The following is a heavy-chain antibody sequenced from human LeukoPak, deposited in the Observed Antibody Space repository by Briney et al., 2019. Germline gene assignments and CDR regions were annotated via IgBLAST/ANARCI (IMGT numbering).Heavy chain of an antibody. CDR3: ARVGSYSFDY. D-gene: IGHD1-26*01. J-gene: IGHJ4*02. Sequence: PSETLPLTCTVSGGSISSYYWSWIRQSPGKGLEWIGYIYYSGNTNYNPPLKSRVTISVDTSKNQFSLKLSSVTAADTAVYYCARVGSYSFDYWGQGTLATVSS. CDR2: IYYSGNT. V-gene: IGHV4-59*01. CDR1: GGSISSYY.